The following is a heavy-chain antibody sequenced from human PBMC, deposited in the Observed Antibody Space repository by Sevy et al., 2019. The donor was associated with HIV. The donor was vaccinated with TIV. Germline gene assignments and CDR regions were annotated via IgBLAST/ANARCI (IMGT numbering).Heavy chain of an antibody. Sequence: GGSLRLSCAASGFTFSIYSMNWVRQAPGKGLEWVSSISSSSSNIYYGDSVKGRFTISRDNAKNSLCLQMNSLRAEDTAVYYCARDHTYYDSGTILGWFAPWGQGTLVTVSS. J-gene: IGHJ5*02. CDR3: ARDHTYYDSGTILGWFAP. D-gene: IGHD3-10*01. CDR2: ISSSSSNI. CDR1: GFTFSIYS. V-gene: IGHV3-21*01.